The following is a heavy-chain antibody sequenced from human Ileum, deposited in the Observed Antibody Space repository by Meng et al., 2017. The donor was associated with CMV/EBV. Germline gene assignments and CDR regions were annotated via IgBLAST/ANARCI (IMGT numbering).Heavy chain of an antibody. D-gene: IGHD3-16*01. Sequence: GESLKISCAASGFTFSSYWMSWVRQAPGKGLEWVANIKQDGSEKYYVDSVKGRFTISRDNAKNSLYLQMNSLRAEDTAVYYCARDFAPGGDGMDVWGQGTTVTVSS. J-gene: IGHJ6*02. CDR1: GFTFSSYW. CDR3: ARDFAPGGDGMDV. V-gene: IGHV3-7*01. CDR2: IKQDGSEK.